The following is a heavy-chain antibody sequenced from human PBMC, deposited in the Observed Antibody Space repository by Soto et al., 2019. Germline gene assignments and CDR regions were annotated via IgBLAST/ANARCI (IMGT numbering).Heavy chain of an antibody. V-gene: IGHV4-31*03. CDR1: GGSISSGGYY. CDR3: ARGVAGSYSPSNWFDP. D-gene: IGHD3-10*01. Sequence: SETLSLTCTVSGGSISSGGYYFICIRQHPWKGLELIGYIYYSGSTYYNPSLKSRVTISVDTSKNQFSLKLSSVTAADTAVYYCARGVAGSYSPSNWFDPWGQGTLVTVSS. J-gene: IGHJ5*02. CDR2: IYYSGST.